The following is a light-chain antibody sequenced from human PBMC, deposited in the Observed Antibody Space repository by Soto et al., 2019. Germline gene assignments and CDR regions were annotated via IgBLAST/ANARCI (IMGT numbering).Light chain of an antibody. CDR1: PTITRW. Sequence: DIQMTQSPSTLSASVGDIVTITCRASPTITRWMAWYQQKPGKAPKLLIYDASTLESGVPSRFSGSRSGTEFTLTISSLQPDDFATYYCQQYNSYSWTFGQGTKVDIK. CDR2: DAS. V-gene: IGKV1-5*01. J-gene: IGKJ1*01. CDR3: QQYNSYSWT.